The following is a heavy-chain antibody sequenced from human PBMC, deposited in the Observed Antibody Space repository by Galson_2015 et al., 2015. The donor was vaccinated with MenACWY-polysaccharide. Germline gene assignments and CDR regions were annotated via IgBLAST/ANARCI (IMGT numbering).Heavy chain of an antibody. CDR1: GGFITSYY. D-gene: IGHD5-18*01. CDR2: IYYSGTT. V-gene: IGHV4-59*01. Sequence: SETLSLTCTVSGGFITSYYWSWLRQPPGKGLEWLGNIYYSGTTNYNPSLKSRVTLSVDTSKNQFSLKLSSVTAADTAVYYCARVMMWIQPYFDYWGQGTLVTVSS. CDR3: ARVMMWIQPYFDY. J-gene: IGHJ4*02.